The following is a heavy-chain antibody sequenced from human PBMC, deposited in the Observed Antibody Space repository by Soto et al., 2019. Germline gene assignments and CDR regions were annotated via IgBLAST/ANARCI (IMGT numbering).Heavy chain of an antibody. D-gene: IGHD2-15*01. V-gene: IGHV4-39*01. Sequence: PSETLSLTCIVSGGSITSGSFYWGWLRQPPGKGPEWIGSLYYSGTPYYNPSLNSRATIFVDMSRKQFSLKVTSVTAADTAVYFCARQVVVAGGYYFDYWGQGILVTVSS. CDR1: GGSITSGSFY. CDR3: ARQVVVAGGYYFDY. J-gene: IGHJ4*02. CDR2: LYYSGTP.